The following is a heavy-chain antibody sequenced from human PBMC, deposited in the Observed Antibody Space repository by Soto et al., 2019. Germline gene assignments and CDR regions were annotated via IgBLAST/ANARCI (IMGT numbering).Heavy chain of an antibody. CDR1: GCSISSGFYY. Sequence: PSETLSLSCTFSGCSISSGFYYLRWIRQHPGKGLEWIGYIYYSGHSYYNPSLRSRLTISVDMSKNQFSLTVNSVTAADTAIYYCARVIRDGYNYDEYVDHWGQGTLVTVSS. D-gene: IGHD5-12*01. CDR3: ARVIRDGYNYDEYVDH. J-gene: IGHJ4*02. V-gene: IGHV4-31*03. CDR2: IYYSGHS.